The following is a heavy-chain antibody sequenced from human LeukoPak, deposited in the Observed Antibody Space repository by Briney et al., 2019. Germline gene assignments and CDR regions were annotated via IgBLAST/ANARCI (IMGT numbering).Heavy chain of an antibody. J-gene: IGHJ4*02. CDR1: GFSFSRND. Sequence: GGSLRLSCAASGFSFSRNDMSWVRQAPGKGLEWVSAISGGSTYYADSVRGRFTVSRDNSKSTLYLQMNSLRAEDTAVYYCAKDLLSFEKYSGYGIFDSWGQGTLVTVSS. D-gene: IGHD5-12*01. CDR3: AKDLLSFEKYSGYGIFDS. CDR2: ISGGST. V-gene: IGHV3-23*01.